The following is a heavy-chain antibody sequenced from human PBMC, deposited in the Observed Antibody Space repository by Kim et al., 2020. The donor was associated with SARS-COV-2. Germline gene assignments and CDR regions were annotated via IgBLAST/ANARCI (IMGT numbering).Heavy chain of an antibody. J-gene: IGHJ5*01. CDR3: AKDFDSSGYNPDS. D-gene: IGHD3-22*01. Sequence: YADSVKGRFSISRDNVKKSLYLQMNSLRPEDTALFYCAKDFDSSGYNPDSWGHGTLVTVSS. V-gene: IGHV3-9*01.